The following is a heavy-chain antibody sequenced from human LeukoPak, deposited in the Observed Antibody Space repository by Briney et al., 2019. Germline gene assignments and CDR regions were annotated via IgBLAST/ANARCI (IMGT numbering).Heavy chain of an antibody. V-gene: IGHV4-59*01. CDR2: IYYSGST. CDR1: GGSISSYY. CDR3: ARSGGYSSGLQH. Sequence: SETLSLTCTVSGGSISSYYCSWIRQPPGKGLEWIGYIYYSGSTNYSPSLKSRVTISVDTSKNQFSLKMSSVTAADTAVYYCARSGGYSSGLQHWGQGTLVTVSS. J-gene: IGHJ1*01. D-gene: IGHD6-25*01.